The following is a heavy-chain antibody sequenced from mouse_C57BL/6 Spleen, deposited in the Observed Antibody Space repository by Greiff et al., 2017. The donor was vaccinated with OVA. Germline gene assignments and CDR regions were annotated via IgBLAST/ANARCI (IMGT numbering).Heavy chain of an antibody. CDR1: GYTFTSYW. J-gene: IGHJ2*01. Sequence: QVQLQQPGAELVMPGASVKLSCKASGYTFTSYWMHWVKQRPGQGLEWIGEIDPSDSYTNYNQKFKGKSTLTVDKSSSTAYMQLSSLTSEDSAVYYCARGGFLHFDDWGQGTTLTVSS. D-gene: IGHD3-1*01. CDR2: IDPSDSYT. CDR3: ARGGFLHFDD. V-gene: IGHV1-69*01.